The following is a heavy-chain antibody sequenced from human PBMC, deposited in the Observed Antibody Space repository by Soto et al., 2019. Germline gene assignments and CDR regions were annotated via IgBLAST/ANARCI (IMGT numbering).Heavy chain of an antibody. J-gene: IGHJ5*02. Sequence: SAFKCSINASRITFSSNAITWLRQAPRQGLECRGERIPSFGTANYAQKFQGRVTITADESTRTAYMELSSLRSEETAVYYCARDGPRISGTTWWFDPWGQGTLVTVSS. CDR3: ARDGPRISGTTWWFDP. CDR1: RITFSSNA. CDR2: RIPSFGTA. D-gene: IGHD1-20*01. V-gene: IGHV1-69*13.